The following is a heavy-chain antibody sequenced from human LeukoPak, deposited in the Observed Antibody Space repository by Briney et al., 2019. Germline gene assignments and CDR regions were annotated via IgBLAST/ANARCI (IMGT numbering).Heavy chain of an antibody. V-gene: IGHV1-69*05. CDR2: IIRIFGTT. D-gene: IGHD3-22*01. J-gene: IGHJ4*02. CDR3: ARSPMTYYYDSSGYYYSFDY. Sequence: WASVKLSCKASGGTFSSYAISWVRQAPGQGLEWMGGIIRIFGTTNYAHTFQGRFTITTDNSTTTLYLELNSLRSEDTAVYYCARSPMTYYYDSSGYYYSFDYWGQGTLVTVSS. CDR1: GGTFSSYA.